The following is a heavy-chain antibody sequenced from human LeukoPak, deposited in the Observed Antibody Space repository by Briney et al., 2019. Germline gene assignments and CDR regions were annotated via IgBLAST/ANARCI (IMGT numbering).Heavy chain of an antibody. CDR3: ARDGNFDI. CDR2: IGGEGSRT. D-gene: IGHD1-26*01. Sequence: GGSLRLSCVASGFIFSSYWMTWVRQAPGKGLEWVANIGGEGSRTYYVDSAKGRFTISRDNAKNSLFLQLDSLRADDTAVYYCARDGNFDIWGQGTMVTVSP. J-gene: IGHJ3*02. CDR1: GFIFSSYW. V-gene: IGHV3-7*01.